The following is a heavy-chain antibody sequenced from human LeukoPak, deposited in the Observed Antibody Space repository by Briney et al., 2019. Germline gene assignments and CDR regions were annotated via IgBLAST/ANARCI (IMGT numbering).Heavy chain of an antibody. J-gene: IGHJ4*02. CDR1: GFTFSSYS. CDR2: ISSSSSTI. V-gene: IGHV3-48*01. D-gene: IGHD3-9*01. CDR3: ARDWFNDY. Sequence: GGSLRLSCAASGFTFSSYSMNWVRQAPGKGLEWVSYISSSSSTIYYADSVKGRFTVSRDNFNDTLYLQMNSLRVEDTAIYYCARDWFNDYWGQGTLVTVSS.